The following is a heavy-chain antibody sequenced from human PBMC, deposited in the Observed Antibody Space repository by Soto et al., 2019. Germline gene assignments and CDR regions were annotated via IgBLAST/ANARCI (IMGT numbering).Heavy chain of an antibody. CDR3: VRQGIGVLHGLVDV. V-gene: IGHV4-59*08. D-gene: IGHD1-26*01. J-gene: IGHJ6*02. CDR1: GGTMSSYY. Sequence: PSETMSLTCTVAGGTMSSYYGSWIRQHPGKGLECIGYIYYSGGTSYNPSLKSRVAISADASTKQFSLTLSSVTAADTAVYYCVRQGIGVLHGLVDVWGQGTTVTVSS. CDR2: IYYSGGT.